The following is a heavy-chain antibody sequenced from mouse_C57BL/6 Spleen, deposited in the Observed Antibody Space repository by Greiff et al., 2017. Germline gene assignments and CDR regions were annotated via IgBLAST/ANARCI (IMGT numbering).Heavy chain of an antibody. CDR3: ARWGSRDAMDY. D-gene: IGHD1-1*01. J-gene: IGHJ4*01. CDR1: GYTFTSYW. Sequence: VQLQQPGAELVRPGSSVKLSCKASGYTFTSYWMHWVKQRPIQGLEWIGNIDPSDSETPYNQKFKDKATLTVDKSSSTAYMQLSSLTSEDSAVYYCARWGSRDAMDYWGQGTSVTVSS. CDR2: IDPSDSET. V-gene: IGHV1-52*01.